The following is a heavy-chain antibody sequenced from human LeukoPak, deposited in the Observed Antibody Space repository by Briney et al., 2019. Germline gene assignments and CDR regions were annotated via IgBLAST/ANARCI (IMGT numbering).Heavy chain of an antibody. CDR2: INPNSGGT. CDR1: GYTFTGYY. CDR3: AREISGTVAGPNDY. D-gene: IGHD6-19*01. Sequence: GASVKVSCKASGYTFTGYYMHWVRQAPGQGLEWMGWINPNSGGTNYAQKFQGWVTMTRDTSISTAYMELRRLRSDDTAAYYCAREISGTVAGPNDYWGQGTLVTVSS. J-gene: IGHJ4*02. V-gene: IGHV1-2*04.